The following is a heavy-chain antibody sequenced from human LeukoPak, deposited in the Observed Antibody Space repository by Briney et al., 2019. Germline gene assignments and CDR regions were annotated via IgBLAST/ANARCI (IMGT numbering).Heavy chain of an antibody. D-gene: IGHD6-13*01. CDR3: ARQGAAAGTGGTSFDP. Sequence: GESLKISCKGSGYSFTSYWIGWVRQMPGKGLGWMGSLYPGDSDTRYSPSFQGQVTISADKSISTAYLQWSSLKASDTAMYYCARQGAAAGTGGTSFDPWGQGTLVTVSS. CDR2: LYPGDSDT. J-gene: IGHJ5*02. CDR1: GYSFTSYW. V-gene: IGHV5-51*01.